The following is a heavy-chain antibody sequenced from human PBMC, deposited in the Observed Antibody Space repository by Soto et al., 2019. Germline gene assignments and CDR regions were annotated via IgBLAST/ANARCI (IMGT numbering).Heavy chain of an antibody. CDR2: ISGSGDNT. V-gene: IGHV3-23*01. D-gene: IGHD4-17*01. Sequence: GGSLRLSCAASGFTFSSYAMSWVRQAPGKGLEWVSAISGSGDNTYYADSVKGRFTIYRDNSKDTLYLQMNSLRVEDTAIYYCAYTHDYGDPDDAFDIWGQGTMVTVSS. J-gene: IGHJ3*02. CDR1: GFTFSSYA. CDR3: AYTHDYGDPDDAFDI.